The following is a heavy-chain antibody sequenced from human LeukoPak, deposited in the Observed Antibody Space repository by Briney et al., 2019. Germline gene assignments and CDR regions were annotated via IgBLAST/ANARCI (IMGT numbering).Heavy chain of an antibody. Sequence: ASVKVSCKASGYTFTGYYMHWVRQAPGQGLEWMGWINPNSGGTNYAQKFQGRVTMTRDTSISTAYMGLSRLRSDDTAVYYCARGRPSPVIRITMVRQDAFDIWGQGTMVTVSS. CDR2: INPNSGGT. CDR1: GYTFTGYY. CDR3: ARGRPSPVIRITMVRQDAFDI. J-gene: IGHJ3*02. V-gene: IGHV1-2*02. D-gene: IGHD3-10*01.